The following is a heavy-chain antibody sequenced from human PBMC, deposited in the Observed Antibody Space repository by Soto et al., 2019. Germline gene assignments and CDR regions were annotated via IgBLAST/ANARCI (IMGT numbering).Heavy chain of an antibody. CDR2: IWYDGSNK. CDR1: GFTFSSYG. V-gene: IGHV3-33*01. Sequence: QVQLVESGGGVVQPGRSLRLSCAASGFTFSSYGMHCVRQAPGKGLEWVAVIWYDGSNKYYADSVKGRFTISRDNSKNTLYLQMNSLRAEDTAVYYCARDRVWFGELSGHDYYYGMDVWGQGTTVTVSS. J-gene: IGHJ6*02. D-gene: IGHD3-10*01. CDR3: ARDRVWFGELSGHDYYYGMDV.